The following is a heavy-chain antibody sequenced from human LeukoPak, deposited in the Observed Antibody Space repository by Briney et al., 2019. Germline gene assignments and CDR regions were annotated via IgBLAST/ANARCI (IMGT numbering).Heavy chain of an antibody. J-gene: IGHJ4*02. CDR1: GFTFSTYA. CDR3: TRSVHFGYHDY. Sequence: GGSLRLSCAASGFTFSTYAMHWVRQAPGKGLEGVAVISYDGSDKYYADSVKGRFTISRDNSKNTLYLQMSSLRGEDTAVYYCTRSVHFGYHDYWGQGTLVTVSS. CDR2: ISYDGSDK. D-gene: IGHD3-22*01. V-gene: IGHV3-30*04.